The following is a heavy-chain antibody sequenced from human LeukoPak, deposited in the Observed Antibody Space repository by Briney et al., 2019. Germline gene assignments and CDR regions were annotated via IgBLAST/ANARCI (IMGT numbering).Heavy chain of an antibody. CDR3: KKETAYEILTGYYRGWFDP. J-gene: IGHJ5*02. CDR1: GGSISSCTYN. D-gene: IGHD3-9*01. CDR2: IYTSGST. Sequence: SSETLSLTCTVSGGSISSCTYNWTWIRKPSGKALDLIGRIYTSGSTNYNPSHKSRVTISLDTSNNQFSLTQSSVPAADTAVYYFKKETAYEILTGYYRGWFDPWGQGTLVTVSS. V-gene: IGHV4-61*02.